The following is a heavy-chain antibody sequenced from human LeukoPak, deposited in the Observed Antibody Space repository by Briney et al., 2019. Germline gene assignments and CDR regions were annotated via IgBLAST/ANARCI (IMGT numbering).Heavy chain of an antibody. CDR1: GFTFSRHG. Sequence: PGGSLRLSCAASGFTFSRHGINWVRQAPGKGLEWVSSISSSSSYIYYADSVKGRFTISRDNAKNSLYLQMNSLRAEDTAVYYCARDSGNYLDAFDIWGQVTMVTVSS. J-gene: IGHJ3*02. V-gene: IGHV3-21*01. D-gene: IGHD1-7*01. CDR2: ISSSSSYI. CDR3: ARDSGNYLDAFDI.